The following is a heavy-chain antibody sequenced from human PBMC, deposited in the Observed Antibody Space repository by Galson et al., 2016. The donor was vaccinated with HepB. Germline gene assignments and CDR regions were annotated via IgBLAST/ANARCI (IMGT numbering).Heavy chain of an antibody. CDR3: ARARGSGSHYSLDY. CDR2: INQDGSEK. J-gene: IGHJ4*02. V-gene: IGHV3-7*05. Sequence: SLRLSCAAAGFTFRSYSMCWIRQAPVKGLEWVANINQDGSEKYFVDSAKSRFTMTSDNAKNSLSLQMNSLRVEDMAVYYCARARGSGSHYSLDYWGQGTLVTVSS. D-gene: IGHD1-26*01. CDR1: GFTFRSYS.